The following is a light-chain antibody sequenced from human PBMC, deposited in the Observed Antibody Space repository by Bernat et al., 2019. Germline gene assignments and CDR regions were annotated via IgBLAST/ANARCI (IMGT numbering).Light chain of an antibody. CDR2: EVN. CDR1: SSDVGYYNR. J-gene: IGLJ2*01. Sequence: HSALTQPPSVSGSPGQSVTISCTGTSSDVGYYNRVSWYRQPPGTAPKLMIYEVNNRPSGVSDRFSGSKSGNTASLTISGLQAEDEADYYCSSYSSTSNYVVFGGGTKLTVL. V-gene: IGLV2-18*02. CDR3: SSYSSTSNYVV.